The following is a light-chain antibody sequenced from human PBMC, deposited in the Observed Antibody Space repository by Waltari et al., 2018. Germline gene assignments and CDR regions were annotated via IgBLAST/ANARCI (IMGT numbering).Light chain of an antibody. CDR1: SLPRSYA. CDR3: QTWGTGTYV. J-gene: IGLJ1*01. V-gene: IGLV4-69*01. CDR2: VNSDGSH. Sequence: QLVLTQPPSASASLGASVKLTCTLTSLPRSYAIAWVQHQPEKGPRYLMRVNSDGSHIKGDGISDRFSGSSSGAERHLSISSLQAEDEADYYCQTWGTGTYVFGSGTTLTVL.